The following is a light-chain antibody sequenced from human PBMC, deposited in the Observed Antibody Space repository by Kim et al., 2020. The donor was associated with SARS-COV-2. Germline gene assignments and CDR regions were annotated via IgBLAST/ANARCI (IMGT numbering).Light chain of an antibody. V-gene: IGLV1-47*02. CDR2: SNS. Sequence: QSVLTQPPSTSGTPGQRVTISCSGGTSNIGSNSVVWYQQLPATAPKLLIYSNSQRPSGVPDRFSCSKSCTSASLVISGLRSEDEADYFCAAWYAILNGVVFGGGTQLTVL. CDR3: AAWYAILNGVV. J-gene: IGLJ2*01. CDR1: TSNIGSNS.